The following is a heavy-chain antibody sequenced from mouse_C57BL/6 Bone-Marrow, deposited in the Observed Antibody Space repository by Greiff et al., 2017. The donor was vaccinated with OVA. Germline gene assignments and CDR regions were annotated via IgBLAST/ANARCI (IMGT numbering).Heavy chain of an antibody. J-gene: IGHJ2*01. V-gene: IGHV1-64*01. D-gene: IGHD2-1*01. CDR1: GYTFTSYW. Sequence: QVQLQQPGAELVKPGASVKLSCKASGYTFTSYWMHWVKQRPGQGLEWIGMIHPNSGSTNYNEKFKSKATLTVDKSSSTAYMQLSSRTSEDSAVYYCWGGNYPHYFDYWGQGTTLTVSS. CDR3: WGGNYPHYFDY. CDR2: IHPNSGST.